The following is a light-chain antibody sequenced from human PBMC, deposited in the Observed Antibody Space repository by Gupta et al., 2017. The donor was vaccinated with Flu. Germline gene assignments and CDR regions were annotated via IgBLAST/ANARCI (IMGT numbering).Light chain of an antibody. Sequence: DVVMTQSPLSLPVTLGQPASISCRSSQSLVDSDGNTYLSWFQQRPGQAPRRLIYKVSNRDSGVTDRFRGRGYGKDLTLKSSRGEEEDVGGYYCRQCTHWPPVTFGQGTRLDIK. CDR3: RQCTHWPPVT. CDR2: KVS. J-gene: IGKJ5*01. V-gene: IGKV2-30*01. CDR1: QSLVDSDGNTY.